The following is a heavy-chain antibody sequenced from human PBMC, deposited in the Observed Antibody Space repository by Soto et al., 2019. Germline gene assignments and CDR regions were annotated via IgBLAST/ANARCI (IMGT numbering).Heavy chain of an antibody. CDR2: INAGNGNT. CDR1: GYTFTSYA. D-gene: IGHD6-19*01. CDR3: ARSSGWYADAFDI. J-gene: IGHJ3*02. Sequence: QVQLVQSGAEVKKPGASVKVSCKASGYTFTSYAMHWVRQAPGQRLEWMGWINAGNGNTKYSQKFQGRVTITRDTSASTAYMELSSLRSEDTAVYYCARSSGWYADAFDIWGQGTMVTVSS. V-gene: IGHV1-3*01.